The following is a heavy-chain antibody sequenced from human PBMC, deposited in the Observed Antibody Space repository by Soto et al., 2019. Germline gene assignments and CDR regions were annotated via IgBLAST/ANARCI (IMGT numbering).Heavy chain of an antibody. Sequence: VQLVESGGGVVQPGRSLRLSCAASGFTFSSYGMHWVRQAPGKGLEWVSVIWYDGSNKYYADSVKGRFTISRDNSKNQMDSQMNNLRAEYTAAYDWAREQWDSRSGDFDYWGQGTPVTVSS. CDR3: AREQWDSRSGDFDY. CDR2: IWYDGSNK. V-gene: IGHV3-33*01. J-gene: IGHJ4*02. D-gene: IGHD6-13*01. CDR1: GFTFSSYG.